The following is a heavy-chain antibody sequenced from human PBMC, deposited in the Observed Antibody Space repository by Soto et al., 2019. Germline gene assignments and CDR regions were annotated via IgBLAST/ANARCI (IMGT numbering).Heavy chain of an antibody. J-gene: IGHJ2*01. Sequence: EVQLVESGGGLVQPGGSLKLSCAASGFNFNGSAMHWVRQASGKGLEWVGHIRDKTNSYATAYGASVKGRFTISRDDSRNTAYLQMNSLKTEDTAVYYCTRLEDNVVTAYWFFDVWGRGTLVTVSS. CDR1: GFNFNGSA. CDR2: IRDKTNSYAT. D-gene: IGHD2-21*02. V-gene: IGHV3-73*02. CDR3: TRLEDNVVTAYWFFDV.